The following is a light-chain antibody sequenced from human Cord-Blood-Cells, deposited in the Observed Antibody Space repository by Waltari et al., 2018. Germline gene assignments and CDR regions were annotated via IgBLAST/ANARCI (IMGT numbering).Light chain of an antibody. J-gene: IGLJ2*01. V-gene: IGLV2-11*01. CDR2: DVS. Sequence: QSALTPPRSVSGSPGQSVTISCTGTSSDVGGYNYVSWYQQHPGKAHKLMIYDVSNRPSGVPVRFSGSKSGNTASLTISGLQAEDEADYYCCSYAGSFVVFGGGTKLTVL. CDR3: CSYAGSFVV. CDR1: SSDVGGYNY.